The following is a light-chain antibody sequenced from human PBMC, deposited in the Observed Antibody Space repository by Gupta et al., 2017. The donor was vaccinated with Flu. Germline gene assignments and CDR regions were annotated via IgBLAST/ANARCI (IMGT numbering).Light chain of an antibody. J-gene: IGKJ1*01. V-gene: IGKV3-15*01. Sequence: EVEMTQSLATLSVSPGERATLSCRATQSVISSLAWYQQKPGQAPRLLIHGASTRATDIPARFSGSGSGTEFTLTISSLQSEDFGVYYCQQDKNWPRTFGQGTKVEIK. CDR3: QQDKNWPRT. CDR2: GAS. CDR1: QSVISS.